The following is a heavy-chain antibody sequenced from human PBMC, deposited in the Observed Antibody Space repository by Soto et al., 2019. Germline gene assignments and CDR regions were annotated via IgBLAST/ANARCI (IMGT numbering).Heavy chain of an antibody. CDR2: IYHSGSS. J-gene: IGHJ4*02. CDR3: ASQKLDVPAFFDY. Sequence: PSETLSLTCAVSGGSITSSNWWSWVRQPPGKGLEWIGEIYHSGSSNYNPSLKSRVTISVDKSKNQFSLNLDSVTAADTAVYYCASQKLDVPAFFDYWGQGILVTVSS. V-gene: IGHV4-4*02. CDR1: GGSITSSNW. D-gene: IGHD4-4*01.